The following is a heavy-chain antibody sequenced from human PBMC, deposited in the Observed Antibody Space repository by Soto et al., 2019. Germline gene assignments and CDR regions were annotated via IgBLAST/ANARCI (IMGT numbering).Heavy chain of an antibody. CDR2: ISFDGSNK. CDR1: GFTFTNFA. D-gene: IGHD1-26*01. V-gene: IGHV3-30-3*02. CDR3: AKSSDGYYGYFHH. Sequence: QEQLVESGGGVVQPGRSLRLSCAASGFTFTNFAMHWVRQAPGKGLEWVAVISFDGSNKYYADSVKGRFTISRDNSENTLYLQMNSLRAEDTAVYSCAKSSDGYYGYFHHWGQGTLVNVSS. J-gene: IGHJ1*01.